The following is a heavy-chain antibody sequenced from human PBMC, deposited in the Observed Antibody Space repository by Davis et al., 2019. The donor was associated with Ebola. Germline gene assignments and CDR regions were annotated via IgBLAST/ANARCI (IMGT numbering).Heavy chain of an antibody. J-gene: IGHJ4*02. V-gene: IGHV3-23*01. CDR1: GFTFSSHW. Sequence: GGSLRLSCAASGFTFSSHWMHWVRQAPGKGLEWVSTISGSDGSTYSADSVKGRFTISRDNSKNTLYLQMKSLRAEDTAVYYCAKRGERQWLPLDYWGQGTLVTVSS. CDR2: ISGSDGST. CDR3: AKRGERQWLPLDY. D-gene: IGHD6-19*01.